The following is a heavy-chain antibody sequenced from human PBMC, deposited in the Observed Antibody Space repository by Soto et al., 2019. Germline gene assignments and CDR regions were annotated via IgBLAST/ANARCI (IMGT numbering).Heavy chain of an antibody. D-gene: IGHD3-10*01. CDR1: GYTFITYG. J-gene: IGHJ4*02. CDR3: ARGGEKFDY. Sequence: QVPLVQSGVEVKKPGASVKVSCKASGYTFITYGLSWVRQAPGQGFEWMGWISTFNGNTNYAQKFQGRVTMTTDTSTSTAYMELRSLGSDDTAVYYCARGGEKFDYWGQGALVTVSS. V-gene: IGHV1-18*01. CDR2: ISTFNGNT.